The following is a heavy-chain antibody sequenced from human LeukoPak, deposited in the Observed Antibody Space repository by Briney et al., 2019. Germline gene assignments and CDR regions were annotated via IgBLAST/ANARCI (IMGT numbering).Heavy chain of an antibody. D-gene: IGHD2-15*01. CDR1: GFTFSSYS. J-gene: IGHJ6*02. CDR2: ISSSSSTI. Sequence: GGSLRLSCAASGFTFSSYSMNWVRQAPGKGLEWVSYISSSSSTIYYADSVKGRFTISRDNAKNSLYLQMNSLRAEDTALYYCAKDTLGSSYYYGMDVWGQGTTVTVSS. V-gene: IGHV3-48*04. CDR3: AKDTLGSSYYYGMDV.